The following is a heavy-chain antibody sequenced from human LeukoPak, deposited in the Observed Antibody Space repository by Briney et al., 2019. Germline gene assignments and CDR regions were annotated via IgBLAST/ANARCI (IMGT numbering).Heavy chain of an antibody. Sequence: SETLSLTCTVSGDSISSGYYWGWIRQPPGKGLEWIGSIYHSGSTYYNPSLKGRVTISVDTSKNQFSLKLSSVTAADTAVYYCARIGGSGSYYAPYYWGQGTLVTVSS. CDR3: ARIGGSGSYYAPYY. D-gene: IGHD1-26*01. CDR1: GDSISSGYY. CDR2: IYHSGST. V-gene: IGHV4-38-2*02. J-gene: IGHJ4*02.